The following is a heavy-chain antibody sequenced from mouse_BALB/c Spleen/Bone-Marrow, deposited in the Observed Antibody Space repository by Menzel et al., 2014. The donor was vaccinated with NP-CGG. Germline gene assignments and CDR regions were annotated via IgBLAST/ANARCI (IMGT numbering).Heavy chain of an antibody. V-gene: IGHV5-9-4*01. Sequence: EVKLMESGGGLVKPGGSLKLACAASGFSFNTYAMSWVRQSPEKRLEWVATINSGGSYTYHPDTVTGRFTISRDNAKNTLYLEMSSLRSEDAAMYYCARLDSSGSNYFDCWGQGTTLTVSS. CDR1: GFSFNTYA. J-gene: IGHJ2*01. CDR2: INSGGSYT. D-gene: IGHD3-2*01. CDR3: ARLDSSGSNYFDC.